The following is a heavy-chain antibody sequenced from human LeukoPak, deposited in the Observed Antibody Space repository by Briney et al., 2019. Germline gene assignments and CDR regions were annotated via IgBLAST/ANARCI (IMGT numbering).Heavy chain of an antibody. V-gene: IGHV3-30*18. J-gene: IGHJ4*02. CDR3: AKDQESLVLLWFGELPTPGFDY. D-gene: IGHD3-10*01. CDR1: GFTFSSYG. CDR2: ISYDGSNK. Sequence: PGGSLRLSCAASGFTFSSYGMHWVRQAPGKGLEWVAVISYDGSNKHYADSVKGRFTISRDNSKNTLYLQMNSLRAEDTAVYYCAKDQESLVLLWFGELPTPGFDYWGQGTLVTVSS.